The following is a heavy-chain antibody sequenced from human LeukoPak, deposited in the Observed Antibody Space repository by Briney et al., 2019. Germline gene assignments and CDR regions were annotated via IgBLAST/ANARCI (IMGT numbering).Heavy chain of an antibody. Sequence: SQTLSLTCAISGDSFSSNSAAWNWLRQSPSRGLEWLGRTYYRSKWYNDYAVSVKSRITINPDTSKNQFSLQLNSVTPEDTAVYYCARDLGYYVWGSYRPGYNWFDPWGQGTLVTVSS. CDR1: GDSFSSNSAA. J-gene: IGHJ5*02. D-gene: IGHD3-16*02. V-gene: IGHV6-1*01. CDR2: TYYRSKWYN. CDR3: ARDLGYYVWGSYRPGYNWFDP.